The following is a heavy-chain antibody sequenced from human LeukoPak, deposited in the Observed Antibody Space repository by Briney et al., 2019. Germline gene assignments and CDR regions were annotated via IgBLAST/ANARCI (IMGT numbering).Heavy chain of an antibody. V-gene: IGHV3-49*04. CDR3: TTSGVIAARPQYFDY. D-gene: IGHD6-6*01. J-gene: IGHJ4*02. Sequence: GRSLRLSWTAAGFTWGDYAMGWVRQAPGKGLEWVGFIRSKAYGGTTEYAASVKGRFTISRDDSKSIAYLQMNSLKTEDTAVYYCTTSGVIAARPQYFDYWGQGTLVTVSS. CDR1: GFTWGDYA. CDR2: IRSKAYGGTT.